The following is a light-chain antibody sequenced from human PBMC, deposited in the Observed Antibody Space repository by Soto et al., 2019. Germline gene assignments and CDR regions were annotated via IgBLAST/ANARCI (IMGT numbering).Light chain of an antibody. J-gene: IGKJ1*01. CDR1: QSVSSY. Sequence: LSXGERATLSCRASQSVSSYLAWYQQKPGQAPRLLIYDASNRATDXPARFSGSGSGTDFTLTISSLEPEDFAVYYCLQRSGWPWTFGQGTKVEIK. V-gene: IGKV3-11*01. CDR3: LQRSGWPWT. CDR2: DAS.